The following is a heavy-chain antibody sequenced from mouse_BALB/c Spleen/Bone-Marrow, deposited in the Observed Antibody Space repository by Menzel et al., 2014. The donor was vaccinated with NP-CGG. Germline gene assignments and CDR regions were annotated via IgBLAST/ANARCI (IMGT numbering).Heavy chain of an antibody. CDR2: INPSIGYT. V-gene: IGHV1-4*02. D-gene: IGHD1-1*01. CDR1: GYIFTSYT. J-gene: IGHJ2*01. Sequence: VKLQESAAELARPGASVKLSCKASGYIFTSYTIQWIKQRPGQGLEWIGYINPSIGYTDYNQKFKDKTTLTADKSSSTTYMQLNSLTSEDSAVYYCAREGTYYAYFDYWGQGTTLTVSS. CDR3: AREGTYYAYFDY.